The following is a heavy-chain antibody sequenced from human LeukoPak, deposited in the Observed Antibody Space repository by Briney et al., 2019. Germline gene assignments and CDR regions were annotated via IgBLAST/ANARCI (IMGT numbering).Heavy chain of an antibody. V-gene: IGHV1-2*02. CDR2: INPNSGGR. Sequence: ASVKVSCKAFGYTFTGYYIHWVRQAPGQGLEWMGWINPNSGGRNYAQKFQGRVTVTRDTSLNTAYMEMSRLRYDDTAVYYCARVASIGGELDYWGPGTLVTVSS. CDR1: GYTFTGYY. D-gene: IGHD3-16*01. CDR3: ARVASIGGELDY. J-gene: IGHJ4*02.